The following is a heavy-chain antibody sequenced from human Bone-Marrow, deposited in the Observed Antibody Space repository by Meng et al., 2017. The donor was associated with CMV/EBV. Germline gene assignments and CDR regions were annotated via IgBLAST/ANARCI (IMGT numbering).Heavy chain of an antibody. CDR3: ASTRASIVRGYGMDV. CDR2: INPNSGGT. J-gene: IGHJ6*02. D-gene: IGHD3-10*01. V-gene: IGHV1-2*02. CDR1: GYTFTGYY. Sequence: ASVKVSCKASGYTFTGYYMHWVRQAPGQGLEWMGWINPNSGGTNYAQKFQGRVTMTRDTSISTAYMELSRLRSDDTAVYYCASTRASIVRGYGMDVWGQGTTVTVAS.